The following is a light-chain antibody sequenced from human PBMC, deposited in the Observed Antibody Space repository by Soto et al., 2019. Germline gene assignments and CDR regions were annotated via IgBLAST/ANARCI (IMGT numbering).Light chain of an antibody. V-gene: IGLV1-44*01. Sequence: QSVLTQPPSASGTPGQRVTISCSGSSSNIGSNSVNWYQQIPGAAPKLLIYRDIYRPSGIPNRFSGSKSGTSASLAITGLQAEDEADYYCHSYDNSLNGYVFGTGTKVTVL. CDR2: RDI. J-gene: IGLJ1*01. CDR1: SSNIGSNS. CDR3: HSYDNSLNGYV.